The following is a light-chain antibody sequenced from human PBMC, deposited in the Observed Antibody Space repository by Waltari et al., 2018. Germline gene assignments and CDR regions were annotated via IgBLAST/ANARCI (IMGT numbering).Light chain of an antibody. CDR1: QSVTNY. V-gene: IGKV3-11*01. J-gene: IGKJ4*01. CDR2: DTS. CDR3: QQRRDWPLT. Sequence: DIVLTQSPAILSLSPGERASLSCRANQSVTNYLAWYQQKPGQAPSLLIYDTSNRATGIPARFSGSGFGTDFTLTISSLEPEDFAVYYCQQRRDWPLTFGGGTKVEIK.